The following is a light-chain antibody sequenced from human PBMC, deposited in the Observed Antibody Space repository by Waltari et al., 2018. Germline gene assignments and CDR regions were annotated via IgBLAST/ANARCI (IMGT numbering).Light chain of an antibody. V-gene: IGKV3-15*01. CDR1: QSVSSN. CDR3: QQYSNWPYT. Sequence: EIVMTQSPATLYVSPGERATLSCRASQSVSSNLAWYQQKPGQALRLLIYGASTRATGIPVRFGGSGSGTEFTLTISRLQSEDFAVYYCQQYSNWPYTFGQGTKLEIK. CDR2: GAS. J-gene: IGKJ2*01.